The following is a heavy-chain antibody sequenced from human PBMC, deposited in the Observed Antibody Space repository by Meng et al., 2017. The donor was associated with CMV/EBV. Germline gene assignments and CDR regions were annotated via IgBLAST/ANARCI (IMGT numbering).Heavy chain of an antibody. V-gene: IGHV1-2*06. CDR3: TRSWIDSFTPDFDY. D-gene: IGHD2-2*03. CDR2: INPNSAGT. Sequence: QGVQSGGEVKKPGASVKFSCKASRYSFIGHNIHWVRQAPGQGLEWMGRINPNSAGTNYVEKFQGRVTMTRDTSNNIVYMELTRLTSDDTAVYYCTRSWIDSFTPDFDYWGQGTLVTVSS. CDR1: RYSFIGHN. J-gene: IGHJ4*02.